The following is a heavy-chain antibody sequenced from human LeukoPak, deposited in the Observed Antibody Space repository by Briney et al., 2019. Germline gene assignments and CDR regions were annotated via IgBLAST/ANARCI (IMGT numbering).Heavy chain of an antibody. V-gene: IGHV4-34*01. D-gene: IGHD3-3*01. CDR1: GGSFSGYY. J-gene: IGHJ3*02. CDR3: ARSLRILRRMGAFDI. CDR2: INHSVST. Sequence: SETLSLTCAVYGGSFSGYYWSWIRQPPGKGLEWIGEINHSVSTNYNPSLKSRVTITVDTSKNQFSLKLSSVTAADTAVYYCARSLRILRRMGAFDIWGQGTMVTVSS.